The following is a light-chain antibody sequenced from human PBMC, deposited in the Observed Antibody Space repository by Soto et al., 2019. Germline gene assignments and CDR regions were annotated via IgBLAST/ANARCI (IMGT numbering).Light chain of an antibody. CDR1: SSDVGGYNY. J-gene: IGLJ1*01. CDR3: SSYTSATSYV. V-gene: IGLV2-14*01. CDR2: EVS. Sequence: QSVLTQPASVSGSPGQSITISCTGTSSDVGGYNYVSWYQHHPGKAPKLMIHEVSDRPSGISNRFSGSKYCNTASLTISGLQAEDEADYYCSSYTSATSYVFGTGTKVPVL.